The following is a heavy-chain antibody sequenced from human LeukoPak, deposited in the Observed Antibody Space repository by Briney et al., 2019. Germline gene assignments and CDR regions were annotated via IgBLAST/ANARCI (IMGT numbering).Heavy chain of an antibody. CDR3: ARDNSLRDTAWWFDP. D-gene: IGHD5-24*01. Sequence: ASVKVSCKASGYTFTNNFMHWVRQAPGQGLEWIGIINPSGDNTWYAQKFQGRVTMTRDMATSTDYLEVSSVRSEDTAVYYCARDNSLRDTAWWFDPWGQGTLVTVSS. CDR1: GYTFTNNF. V-gene: IGHV1-46*01. J-gene: IGHJ5*02. CDR2: INPSGDNT.